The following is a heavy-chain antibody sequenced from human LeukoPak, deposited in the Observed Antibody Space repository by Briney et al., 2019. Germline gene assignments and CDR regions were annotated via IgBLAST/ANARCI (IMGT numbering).Heavy chain of an antibody. CDR2: IYYSGST. CDR1: GGSISSGDYY. Sequence: MTSETLSLTCTVSGGSISSGDYYWSWIRQPPGKGLEWIGYIYYSGSTYYNPSLKSRVTISVDTSKNQFSLKLSPVTAADTAVYYCARDNYYDSSGYGEYYFDYWGQGTLVTVSS. D-gene: IGHD3-22*01. CDR3: ARDNYYDSSGYGEYYFDY. J-gene: IGHJ4*02. V-gene: IGHV4-30-4*01.